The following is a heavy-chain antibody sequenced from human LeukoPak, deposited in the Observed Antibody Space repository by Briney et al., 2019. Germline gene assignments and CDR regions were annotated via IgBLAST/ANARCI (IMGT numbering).Heavy chain of an antibody. D-gene: IGHD3-22*01. CDR3: VKEGYYDSSGSLAGDAFDI. J-gene: IGHJ3*02. V-gene: IGHV3-64D*06. CDR1: GFTFSSYA. Sequence: PGGSLRLSCSASGFTFSSYAMHWVCQAPGKGLEYVSAISSNGGSTYYADSVKGRSTISRDNSKNTLYLQMSSLRAEDTAVYYCVKEGYYDSSGSLAGDAFDIWGQGTMVTVSS. CDR2: ISSNGGST.